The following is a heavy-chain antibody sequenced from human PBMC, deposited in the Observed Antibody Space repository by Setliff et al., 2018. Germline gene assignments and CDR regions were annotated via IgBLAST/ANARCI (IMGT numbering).Heavy chain of an antibody. CDR3: ARDWRHSGMSWANYFDP. J-gene: IGHJ5*02. Sequence: SVKVSCKASGDTFSTYALSWVRQAPGQGLEWMGGIIPLLETAKYAQKFQGRVTITADKSTSTGYMEINGLTSEDTAVYYCARDWRHSGMSWANYFDPWGQGTVVTVSS. D-gene: IGHD3-10*01. CDR1: GDTFSTYA. CDR2: IIPLLETA. V-gene: IGHV1-69*06.